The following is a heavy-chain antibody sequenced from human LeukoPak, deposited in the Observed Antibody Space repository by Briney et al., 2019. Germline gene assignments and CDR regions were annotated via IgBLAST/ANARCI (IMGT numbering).Heavy chain of an antibody. CDR3: ARGPYDSSGYPTAFDY. Sequence: ASGKVSCKASGGTFSSYAISWVRQAPGQGLEWMGRIIPIFGTANYAQKFQGRVTITTDESTSTAYMELSSLRSEDTAVYYCARGPYDSSGYPTAFDYWGQGTLVTVSS. J-gene: IGHJ4*02. V-gene: IGHV1-69*05. CDR2: IIPIFGTA. CDR1: GGTFSSYA. D-gene: IGHD3-22*01.